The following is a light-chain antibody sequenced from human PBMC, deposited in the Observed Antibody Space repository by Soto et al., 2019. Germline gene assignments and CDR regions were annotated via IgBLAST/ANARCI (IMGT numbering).Light chain of an antibody. CDR2: DVS. CDR1: SSDVGGYNY. CDR3: CSYAGSYV. Sequence: QSALTQPRSVSGSPGQSVTISCTGTSSDVGGYNYVSWYQHHPGKAPKLMIYDVSKRPSGVPDRFSGSKSGNTASLTISGLQADDEADYYCCSYAGSYVFGIGTKLTVL. V-gene: IGLV2-11*01. J-gene: IGLJ1*01.